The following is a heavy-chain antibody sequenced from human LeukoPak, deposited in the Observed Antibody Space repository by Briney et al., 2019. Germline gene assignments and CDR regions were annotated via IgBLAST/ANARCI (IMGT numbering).Heavy chain of an antibody. D-gene: IGHD2-2*01. CDR3: VSTADAIVVVPAY. CDR2: IIPILGIA. Sequence: SVKVSCKASGGTFSSYTISWVRQAPGQGLEWMGRIIPILGIANYAQKFQGRVTITADKSTSTAYMELSSLRSEDTAVYYCVSTADAIVVVPAYWGQGTLVTVSS. J-gene: IGHJ4*02. V-gene: IGHV1-69*02. CDR1: GGTFSSYT.